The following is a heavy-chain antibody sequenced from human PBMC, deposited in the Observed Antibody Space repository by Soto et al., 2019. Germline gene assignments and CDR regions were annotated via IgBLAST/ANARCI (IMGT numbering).Heavy chain of an antibody. J-gene: IGHJ6*02. CDR1: GGTFSSYA. Sequence: QVQLVQSGAEVKKPGSSVKVSCKASGGTFSSYAISWVRQAPGQGLEWMGGIIPIFGTANYAQKFQGRVTITADETKSPAYMELSSRRSEDTGVYYCARGKATGHEYYDYGMDVWGQGATVTVSS. V-gene: IGHV1-69*12. CDR3: ARGKATGHEYYDYGMDV. CDR2: IIPIFGTA.